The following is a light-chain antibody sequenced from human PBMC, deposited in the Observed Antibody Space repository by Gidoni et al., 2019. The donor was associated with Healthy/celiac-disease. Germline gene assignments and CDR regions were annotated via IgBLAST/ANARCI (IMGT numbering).Light chain of an antibody. CDR1: QSISSW. CDR3: QQYNRYGT. J-gene: IGKJ1*01. CDR2: KAS. Sequence: DIHITQSPSTLSASVGDRFTITCRASQSISSWLDWYQQKPGKAPKLLIYKASSLESGVPSRFSGSGSGTEFTLTISSLQPDDFATYYCQQYNRYGTFGQGTKVEIK. V-gene: IGKV1-5*03.